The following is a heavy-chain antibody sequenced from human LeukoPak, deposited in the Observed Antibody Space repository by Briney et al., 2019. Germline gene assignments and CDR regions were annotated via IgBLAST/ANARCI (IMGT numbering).Heavy chain of an antibody. Sequence: SVKVSCKASGGTFSSYAISWVRQAPGQGLEWMGGIIPIFGAANYAQKFQGRVTITADESTSTAYMELSSLRSEDTAVYYCARVATKAYYYGMDVWGKGTTVTVSS. J-gene: IGHJ6*04. CDR1: GGTFSSYA. CDR3: ARVATKAYYYGMDV. D-gene: IGHD5-12*01. CDR2: IIPIFGAA. V-gene: IGHV1-69*13.